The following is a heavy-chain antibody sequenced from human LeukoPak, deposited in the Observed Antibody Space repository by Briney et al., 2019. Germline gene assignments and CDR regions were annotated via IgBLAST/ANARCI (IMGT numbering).Heavy chain of an antibody. J-gene: IGHJ5*02. CDR1: GGTFSSYT. D-gene: IGHD4-11*01. CDR3: ATDPTVTTSKRAGWFDP. CDR2: IIPILGIA. Sequence: SVKVSCKASGGTFSSYTISWVRQASGQGLEWMGRIIPILGIANYAQKFQGRVTITADKSTSTAYMELSSLRSEDTAVYYCATDPTVTTSKRAGWFDPWGQGTLVTVSS. V-gene: IGHV1-69*02.